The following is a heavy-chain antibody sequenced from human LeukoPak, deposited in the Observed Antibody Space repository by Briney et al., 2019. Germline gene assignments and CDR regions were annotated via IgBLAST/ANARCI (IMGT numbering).Heavy chain of an antibody. D-gene: IGHD3-22*01. CDR1: VFTFSSYA. CDR3: AKDIGYYYDSSGQYLPC. J-gene: IGHJ4*02. Sequence: PGGSLRLSCAASVFTFSSYAMSWVRQAPGKGLEWVSAISGSGGSTYYADSVKGRFTISRDNSKNTLYLQMNSLRAEDTAVYYCAKDIGYYYDSSGQYLPCWGQGTLVTVSS. CDR2: ISGSGGST. V-gene: IGHV3-23*01.